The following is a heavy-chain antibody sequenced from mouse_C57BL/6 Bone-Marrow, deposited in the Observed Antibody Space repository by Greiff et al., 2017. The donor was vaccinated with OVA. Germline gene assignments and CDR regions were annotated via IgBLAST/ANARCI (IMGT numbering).Heavy chain of an antibody. CDR3: ALHPYGNYVEAMDY. V-gene: IGHV1-64*01. CDR2: IHPNSGST. J-gene: IGHJ4*01. CDR1: GYTFTSYW. Sequence: QVQLQQPGAELVKPGASVKLSCKASGYTFTSYWMHWVKQRPGQGLEWIGMIHPNSGSTNYNEKFKSKATLTVDKSSSTAYMQLISLTSKDSAVYYGALHPYGNYVEAMDYWGQGTSVTVSS. D-gene: IGHD2-1*01.